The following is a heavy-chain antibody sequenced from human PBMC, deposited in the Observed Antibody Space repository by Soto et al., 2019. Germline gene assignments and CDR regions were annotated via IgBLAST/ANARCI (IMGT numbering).Heavy chain of an antibody. J-gene: IGHJ1*01. D-gene: IGHD2-15*01. Sequence: AEVRVWCKGSGYTLTSYDINWVRQATGQGLEWMGWMNPNSGNTGYAQKFQGRVTMTRNTSISTAYMELSSLRSEDTAVYYCARVGVAATLEYFQHRGQGTLVTVSS. CDR3: ARVGVAATLEYFQH. V-gene: IGHV1-8*01. CDR1: GYTLTSYD. CDR2: MNPNSGNT.